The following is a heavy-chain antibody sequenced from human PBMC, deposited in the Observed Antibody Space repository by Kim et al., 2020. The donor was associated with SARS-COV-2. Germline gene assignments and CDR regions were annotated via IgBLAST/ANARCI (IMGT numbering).Heavy chain of an antibody. D-gene: IGHD3-10*01. CDR1: GGSISSYY. Sequence: SETLSLTCTVSGGSISSYYWSWIRQPPGKGLEWIGYIYYSGSTNYNPSLKSRVTISVDTSKNQFSLKLSSVTAADTAVYYCARGGVPGSYYQPPYYFDY. V-gene: IGHV4-59*01. CDR2: IYYSGST. J-gene: IGHJ4*01. CDR3: ARGGVPGSYYQPPYYFDY.